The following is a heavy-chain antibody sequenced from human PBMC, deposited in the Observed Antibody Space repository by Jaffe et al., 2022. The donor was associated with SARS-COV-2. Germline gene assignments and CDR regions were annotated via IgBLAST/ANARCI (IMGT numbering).Heavy chain of an antibody. CDR1: GYTFTSYD. J-gene: IGHJ5*02. V-gene: IGHV1-8*01. D-gene: IGHD3-3*01. Sequence: QVQLVQSGAEVKKPGASVKVSCKASGYTFTSYDINWVRQATGQGLEWMGWMNPNSGNTGYAQKFQGRVTMTRNTSISTAYMELSSLRSEDTAVYYCARGRYDFWSGYSQRTGNWFDPWGQGTLVTVSS. CDR2: MNPNSGNT. CDR3: ARGRYDFWSGYSQRTGNWFDP.